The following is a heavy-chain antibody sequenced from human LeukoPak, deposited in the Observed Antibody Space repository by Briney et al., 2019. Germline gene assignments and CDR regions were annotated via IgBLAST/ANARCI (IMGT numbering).Heavy chain of an antibody. J-gene: IGHJ4*02. Sequence: GGSLRLSCAASGFTFSSYSMNWVRQAPGKGLEWVSSISSSRSYIYYADSVKGRFTISRDSSKNTLYLQMNSLTTEDTAVYYCARVYYNILTGFPRSRGYLDYWGQGTLVTVSS. V-gene: IGHV3-21*01. CDR1: GFTFSSYS. D-gene: IGHD3-9*01. CDR3: ARVYYNILTGFPRSRGYLDY. CDR2: ISSSRSYI.